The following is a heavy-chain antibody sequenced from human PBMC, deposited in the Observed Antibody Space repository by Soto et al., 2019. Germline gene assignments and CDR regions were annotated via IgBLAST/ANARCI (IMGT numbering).Heavy chain of an antibody. Sequence: EVKLLESGGGFVQPGGSLRLSCTASGLTFSNYAMSWVRQAPGKGLEFVSFISGGGASSFSADSVKGRFTVSRDNLKNTLSLQMNSLRVEDTAVYYCVKLLRSWYGHNALDVWGQGTTVTVSS. CDR1: GLTFSNYA. CDR3: VKLLRSWYGHNALDV. V-gene: IGHV3-23*01. CDR2: ISGGGASS. D-gene: IGHD3-9*01. J-gene: IGHJ6*02.